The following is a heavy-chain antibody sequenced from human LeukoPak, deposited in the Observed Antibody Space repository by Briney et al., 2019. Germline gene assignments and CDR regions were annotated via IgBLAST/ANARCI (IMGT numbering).Heavy chain of an antibody. Sequence: PGGSLRLSCAAPGFTFSSYAMHWVRQAPGKGLEWVAVISYDGSNKYYADSVKGRFTISRDNSKNTLYLQMNSLRAEDTAVYYCAREWVSTDEAYYYYGMDVWGQGTTVTVSS. J-gene: IGHJ6*02. CDR3: AREWVSTDEAYYYYGMDV. V-gene: IGHV3-30-3*01. D-gene: IGHD6-13*01. CDR2: ISYDGSNK. CDR1: GFTFSSYA.